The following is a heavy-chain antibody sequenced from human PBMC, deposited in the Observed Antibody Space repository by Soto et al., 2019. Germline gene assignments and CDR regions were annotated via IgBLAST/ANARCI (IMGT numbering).Heavy chain of an antibody. CDR1: GFTFSGHA. CDR2: IWFEGSNQ. J-gene: IGHJ4*02. CDR3: AKSVYNWNDGFFDY. V-gene: IGHV3-33*06. D-gene: IGHD1-1*01. Sequence: GGSLRLSCTASGFTFSGHAMHWVRQIPGKGLEWLAIIWFEGSNQYYADSVKGRFTISRDNSNNTLFLQMNSLRAEDTGVYYCAKSVYNWNDGFFDYWGQGTLVTVSS.